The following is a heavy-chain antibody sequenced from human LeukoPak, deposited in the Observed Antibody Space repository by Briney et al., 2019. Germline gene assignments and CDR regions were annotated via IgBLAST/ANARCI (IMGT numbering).Heavy chain of an antibody. J-gene: IGHJ3*02. CDR2: ISGSGGST. CDR1: GFTFSSYA. V-gene: IGHV3-23*01. Sequence: GGSLRLSCAASGFTFSSYAMSWVRQAPGKGLEWVSAISGSGGSTYYADSVKGRFTISRDNSKNTLYLQMNSLRAEDTAVYYCAKDLSYYDSLGLDAFDIWGQGTMVTVSS. CDR3: AKDLSYYDSLGLDAFDI. D-gene: IGHD3-22*01.